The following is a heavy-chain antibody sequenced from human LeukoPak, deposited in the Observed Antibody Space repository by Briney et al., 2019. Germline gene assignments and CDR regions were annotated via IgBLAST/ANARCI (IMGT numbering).Heavy chain of an antibody. V-gene: IGHV3-30*18. CDR1: GFTFSSHG. D-gene: IGHD3-10*01. Sequence: GRSLRLSCAASGFTFSSHGMHWVRQAPGKGLEWVAVISYDGSNKYYADSVKGRFTISRDNSKNTLYLQMNSLRAEDTAVYYCAKALAAGSTDYWGQGTLVTVSS. CDR3: AKALAAGSTDY. J-gene: IGHJ4*02. CDR2: ISYDGSNK.